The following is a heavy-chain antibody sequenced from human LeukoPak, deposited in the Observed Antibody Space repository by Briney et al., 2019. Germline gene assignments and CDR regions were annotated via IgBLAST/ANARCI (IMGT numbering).Heavy chain of an antibody. D-gene: IGHD3-16*01. CDR2: ISYDGSNK. Sequence: GGSLRLSCAASGFTFSSYAMHWVRQAPGKGLEWVAVISYDGSNKYYADSVKGRFTISRDNSKNTLYLQMNSPRPEDTAVYYCARAPGGGTCPDYWGQGTLVTASS. CDR3: ARAPGGGTCPDY. V-gene: IGHV3-30*04. CDR1: GFTFSSYA. J-gene: IGHJ4*02.